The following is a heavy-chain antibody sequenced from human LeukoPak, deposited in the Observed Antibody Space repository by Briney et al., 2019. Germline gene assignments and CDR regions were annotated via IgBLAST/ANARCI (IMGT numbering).Heavy chain of an antibody. CDR2: FYYSGNT. D-gene: IGHD5-12*01. Sequence: LSLTCTVSGGSISNYYWNWIRQPPGKGLEWIGSFYYSGNTNYNPSLKSRVTISVDTSKNQFSLRLSSVTAADTAVYYCARRGYGDYWGQGTLVTVSS. J-gene: IGHJ4*02. V-gene: IGHV4-59*08. CDR3: ARRGYGDY. CDR1: GGSISNYY.